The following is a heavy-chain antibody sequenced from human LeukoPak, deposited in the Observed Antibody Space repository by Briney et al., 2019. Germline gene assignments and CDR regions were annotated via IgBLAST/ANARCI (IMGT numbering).Heavy chain of an antibody. D-gene: IGHD2-2*02. V-gene: IGHV4-61*02. Sequence: SQTLSLTCTVSGGSISSGSYYWSWIRQPAGKGLEWIGRIYTSGSTNCNPSLKSRVTISVDTSKNQFSLKLSSVTAADTAVYYCARDRCSSTSCYKGYYYYYYMDVWGKGTTVTVSS. CDR2: IYTSGST. CDR1: GGSISSGSYY. J-gene: IGHJ6*03. CDR3: ARDRCSSTSCYKGYYYYYYMDV.